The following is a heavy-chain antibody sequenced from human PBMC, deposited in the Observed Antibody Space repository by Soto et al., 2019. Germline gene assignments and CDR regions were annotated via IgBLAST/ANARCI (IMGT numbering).Heavy chain of an antibody. D-gene: IGHD6-13*01. V-gene: IGHV3-9*01. J-gene: IGHJ6*02. CDR3: ARDIGSAAVGGYYYGMDV. CDR2: ISWSGARI. Sequence: PWWSLRLSCAASGLILEDYAMHWFRQAPGKGLEWVSGISWSGARIDYADSVKGRFTISRDNAKNSLYLQMNSLRAEDTALYYCARDIGSAAVGGYYYGMDVWGQGTTVTVSS. CDR1: GLILEDYA.